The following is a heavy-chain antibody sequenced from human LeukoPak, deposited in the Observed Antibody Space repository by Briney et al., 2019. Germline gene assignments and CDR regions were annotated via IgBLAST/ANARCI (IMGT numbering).Heavy chain of an antibody. J-gene: IGHJ4*02. Sequence: GGSLRLSCAASGFAFSSYAMNWVRQAPGKGLEWVSTISYNGGSTYYADSVKGRFTISRDTSKNTLYLQMNSLRAEDTAVYYCAKTAASGWSTGDYSGQGTLVTVSS. CDR1: GFAFSSYA. V-gene: IGHV3-23*01. CDR3: AKTAASGWSTGDY. D-gene: IGHD6-19*01. CDR2: ISYNGGST.